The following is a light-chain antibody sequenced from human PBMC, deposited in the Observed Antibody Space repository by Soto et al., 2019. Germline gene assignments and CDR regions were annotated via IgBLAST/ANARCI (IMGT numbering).Light chain of an antibody. CDR2: EGT. CDR3: YSYAGTSTWV. CDR1: NXDVGNYKL. V-gene: IGLV2-23*01. Sequence: QSALTQPGSVSESPGQSITISCTGTNXDVGNYKLVSWFQHHLGKAPKLIIYEGTKRPSGVSNRFSASQSGNTASLTISGLQAEDEADYYCYSYAGTSTWVFGGGTKVTVL. J-gene: IGLJ3*02.